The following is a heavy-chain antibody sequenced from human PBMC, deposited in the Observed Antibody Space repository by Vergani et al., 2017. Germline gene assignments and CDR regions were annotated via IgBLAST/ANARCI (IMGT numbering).Heavy chain of an antibody. CDR1: GGTFSSYT. Sequence: QVQLVQSGAEVKKPGSSVKVSCKASGGTFSSYTISWVRQAPGQGLEWMGRIIPILGIANYAQKFQGRVTITADKSTSTAYMELSSLRSEDTAVYYCARDGGYSYGYRNYYYGMDVWSQGTTVTVSS. CDR2: IIPILGIA. D-gene: IGHD5-18*01. J-gene: IGHJ6*02. CDR3: ARDGGYSYGYRNYYYGMDV. V-gene: IGHV1-69*08.